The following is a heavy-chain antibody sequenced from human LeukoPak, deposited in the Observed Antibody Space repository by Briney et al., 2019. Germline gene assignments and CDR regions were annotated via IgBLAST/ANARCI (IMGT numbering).Heavy chain of an antibody. CDR3: AREKSGYCSSTSCPPPRYFDL. CDR1: GFTFSSYS. Sequence: GGSLRLSCAASGFTFSSYSMNWVRQAPGKGLEWVSYISSSSSTIYYADSVKGRFTISRDNAKNSLYLQMNSLRAEDTAVYYCAREKSGYCSSTSCPPPRYFDLWGRGTLVTVSS. V-gene: IGHV3-48*01. CDR2: ISSSSSTI. J-gene: IGHJ2*01. D-gene: IGHD2-2*01.